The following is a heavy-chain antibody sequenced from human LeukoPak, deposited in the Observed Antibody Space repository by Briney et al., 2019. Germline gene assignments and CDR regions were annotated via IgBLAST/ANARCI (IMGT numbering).Heavy chain of an antibody. Sequence: SETLSLTCAVSGYSISSGYYWGWIRQPPGKGLEWIGSIYHSGSTYYNPSLKSRVTISVDTSKNQFSLKLSSVTAADTAVYYCARAPKGITMIVSPAFDIWGQGTMVTASS. J-gene: IGHJ3*02. CDR1: GYSISSGYY. D-gene: IGHD3-22*01. CDR3: ARAPKGITMIVSPAFDI. CDR2: IYHSGST. V-gene: IGHV4-38-2*01.